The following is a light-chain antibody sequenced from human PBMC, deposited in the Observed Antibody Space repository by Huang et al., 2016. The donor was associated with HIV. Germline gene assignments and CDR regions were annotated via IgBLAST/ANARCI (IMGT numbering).Light chain of an antibody. CDR2: ATS. V-gene: IGKV1-NL1*01. J-gene: IGKJ2*01. Sequence: DIQMTQSPYALSASVGDRVTITCRASQGITKSLVWYQQKPGKAPKLLLFATSRLERGVPSRFSGSGSGTDFTLTISRLQPEDFATYYCQQYYNTPYTFGQGTKLEIK. CDR3: QQYYNTPYT. CDR1: QGITKS.